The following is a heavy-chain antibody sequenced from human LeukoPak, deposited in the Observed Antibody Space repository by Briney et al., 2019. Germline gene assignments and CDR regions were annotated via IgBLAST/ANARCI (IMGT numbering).Heavy chain of an antibody. CDR1: GFDFSTFW. V-gene: IGHV3-74*01. J-gene: IGHJ5*02. CDR2: INSDGNII. Sequence: GGSLRLSCATSGFDFSTFWMHWVRQAPGKGLVWVARINSDGNIISYADSVKGRFTISRDNAKNTLYLQMSSLRAEDTAVYYCATYLTLDSTWAQGTLVSVSS. CDR3: ATYLTLDST. D-gene: IGHD6-13*01.